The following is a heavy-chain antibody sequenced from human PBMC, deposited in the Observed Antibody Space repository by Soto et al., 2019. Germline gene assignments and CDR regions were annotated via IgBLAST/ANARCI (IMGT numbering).Heavy chain of an antibody. D-gene: IGHD3-10*01. CDR1: GYTFTSYD. J-gene: IGHJ3*02. CDR2: MNPNRGNT. Sequence: QVQLVQSGAEVKKPGASVKVSCKASGYTFTSYDINRVRQATGQGLEGMGWMNPNRGNTGYAQKFQGRVTMTRNTSISTAYMELSSLRSEDTAVYYCASGINYYASGDDAFDIWGQGTMVTVSS. CDR3: ASGINYYASGDDAFDI. V-gene: IGHV1-8*01.